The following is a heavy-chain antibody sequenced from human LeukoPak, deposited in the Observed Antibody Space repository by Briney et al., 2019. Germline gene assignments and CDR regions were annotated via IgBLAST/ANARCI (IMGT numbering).Heavy chain of an antibody. V-gene: IGHV3-21*01. D-gene: IGHD4-11*01. CDR3: ARESRGNYVIDY. CDR1: GFTFSSYS. CDR2: ISSSSSYI. Sequence: GGSLRLSCAASGFTFSSYSMNWVRQAPGKGLEWVSSISSSSSYIYYADSVKGRFTISRDNAKNSLYLQMNSLRAEDTAVYYCARESRGNYVIDYWGQGTLVTVSS. J-gene: IGHJ4*02.